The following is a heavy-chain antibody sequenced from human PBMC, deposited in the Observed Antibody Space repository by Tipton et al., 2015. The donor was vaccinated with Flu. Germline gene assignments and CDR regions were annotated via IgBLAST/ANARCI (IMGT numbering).Heavy chain of an antibody. CDR1: GDSMGTYS. J-gene: IGHJ6*02. Sequence: TLSLTCTVSGDSMGTYSWSWIRQPPGKGLEWIGYTTYSGTTSYNPSLQSRVSISIDTSKNQFSLKLSSVTAADTAVYYCARLYTTAGWYYGMDVWGQGTAVTVSS. CDR2: TTYSGTT. D-gene: IGHD2-15*01. V-gene: IGHV4-59*08. CDR3: ARLYTTAGWYYGMDV.